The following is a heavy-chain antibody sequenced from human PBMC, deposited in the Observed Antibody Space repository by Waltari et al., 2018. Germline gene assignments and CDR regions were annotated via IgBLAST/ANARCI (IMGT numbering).Heavy chain of an antibody. CDR1: GGSISSGSYY. Sequence: QVQLQESGPGLVKPSQTLSLTCTVSGGSISSGSYYWSWIRPPAGKGLEWIGRIYTSGSTNYNPSLKSRVTISVDTSKNQFSLKLSSVTAADTAVYYCARDTSGDFWSGYYTRNWFDPWGQGTLVTVSS. D-gene: IGHD3-3*01. CDR3: ARDTSGDFWSGYYTRNWFDP. J-gene: IGHJ5*02. V-gene: IGHV4-61*02. CDR2: IYTSGST.